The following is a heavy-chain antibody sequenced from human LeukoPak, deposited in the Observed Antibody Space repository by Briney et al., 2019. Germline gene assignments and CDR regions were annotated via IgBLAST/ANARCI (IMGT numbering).Heavy chain of an antibody. J-gene: IGHJ6*03. CDR2: IFYSGST. CDR1: GGSISSYY. CDR3: ARVSYYDFWSGYYKESYYMDV. D-gene: IGHD3-3*01. V-gene: IGHV4-59*01. Sequence: SETLSLTCTVSGGSISSYYWSWIRQPPGKGLEWIGYIFYSGSTNYNPSLKSRVTISVDTSKNQFSLKLSSVTAADTAVYYCARVSYYDFWSGYYKESYYMDVWGKGTTVTVSS.